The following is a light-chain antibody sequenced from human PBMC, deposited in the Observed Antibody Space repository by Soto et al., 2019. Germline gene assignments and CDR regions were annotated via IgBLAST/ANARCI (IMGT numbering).Light chain of an antibody. J-gene: IGKJ5*01. CDR3: QQYKNWPPIT. V-gene: IGKV1-9*01. CDR1: QALSNY. CDR2: SAS. Sequence: DIQLTQSPSFLSASVGDTVTITCRASQALSNYLAWYQQKPGKAPDLLIYSASTLQSGVPSRFSGSGSGTEFTLTISSLQPEDFAVYYCQQYKNWPPITFGQGTRLEIK.